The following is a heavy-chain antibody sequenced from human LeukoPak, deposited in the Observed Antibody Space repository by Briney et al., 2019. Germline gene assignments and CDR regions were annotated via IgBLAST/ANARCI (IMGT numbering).Heavy chain of an antibody. CDR1: GFTFSSYA. V-gene: IGHV3-74*01. CDR3: ARRIAAAAAPYYFDY. J-gene: IGHJ4*02. CDR2: INSDGSST. Sequence: GGSLRLSCAASGFTFSSYAMHWVRQAPGKGLLWVSRINSDGSSTSYADSVKGRFTISRDNAKNTLYLQMNSLRAEDTAVYYCARRIAAAAAPYYFDYWGQGTLVTVSS. D-gene: IGHD6-13*01.